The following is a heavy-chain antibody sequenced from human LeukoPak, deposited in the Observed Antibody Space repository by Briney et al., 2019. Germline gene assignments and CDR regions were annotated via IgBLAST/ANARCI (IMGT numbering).Heavy chain of an antibody. CDR3: TTGLKWGLRRY. CDR2: IKSKTDGGTT. D-gene: IGHD4-17*01. CDR1: GFSXXXAW. V-gene: IGHV3-15*07. J-gene: IGHJ4*02. Sequence: SGFSXXXAWMXGVRQAPGKGVEWVGRIKSKTDGGTTDYAAPVKGRFIISRHDSKNTLYLQMNSLKTEDTAVYYCTTGLKWGLRRYWGQGALVTVSS.